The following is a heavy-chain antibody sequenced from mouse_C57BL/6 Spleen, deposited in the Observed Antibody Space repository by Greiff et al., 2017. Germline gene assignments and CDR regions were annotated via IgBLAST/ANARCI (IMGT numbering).Heavy chain of an antibody. CDR3: ARDTIITTTYYAMDY. CDR2: ISSGSSTI. D-gene: IGHD2-12*01. CDR1: GFTFSDYG. V-gene: IGHV5-17*01. Sequence: EVKVVESGGGLVKPGGSLKLSCAASGFTFSDYGMHWVRQAPEKGLEWVAYISSGSSTISYADTVTGRFTISRDNAKNTLFLQMASLRSEDTARYYCARDTIITTTYYAMDYWGQGTSVTVSS. J-gene: IGHJ4*01.